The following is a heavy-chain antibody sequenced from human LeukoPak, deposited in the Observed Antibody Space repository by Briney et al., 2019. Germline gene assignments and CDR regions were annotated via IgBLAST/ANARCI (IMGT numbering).Heavy chain of an antibody. CDR2: ISSSSSYI. CDR3: ARALISSYTIYYFDY. V-gene: IGHV3-21*01. J-gene: IGHJ4*02. Sequence: PGGSLRLSCAASGFTFSSYSMNWVRQAPGKGLEWVSSISSSSSYIYHADSVKGRFTISRDNAKNALYLQTNSLRAEDTAVYYCARALISSYTIYYFDYWGQGTLVTVSS. CDR1: GFTFSSYS. D-gene: IGHD3-3*02.